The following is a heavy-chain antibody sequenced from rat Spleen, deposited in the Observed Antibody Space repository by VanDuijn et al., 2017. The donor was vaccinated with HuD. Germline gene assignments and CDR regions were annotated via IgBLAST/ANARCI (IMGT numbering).Heavy chain of an antibody. CDR2: ISYDGSST. J-gene: IGHJ2*01. Sequence: EVQLVEFGGALVQPGRSLKLSCAVSGFTFSDYYMAWVRQAPTKGLEWVATISYDGSSTYYRDSVKGRFTISRDNAKSTLSLQMDSLRSEDTATYYCARRHYGYTDYFDYWGQGVMVTVSS. CDR1: GFTFSDYY. V-gene: IGHV5-29*01. CDR3: ARRHYGYTDYFDY. D-gene: IGHD1-9*01.